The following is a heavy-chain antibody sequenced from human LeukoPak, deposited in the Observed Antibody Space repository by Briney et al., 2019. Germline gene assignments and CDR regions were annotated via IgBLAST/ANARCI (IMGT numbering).Heavy chain of an antibody. CDR1: GLAFSAYK. D-gene: IGHD2-15*01. CDR2: ISTDGYIT. J-gene: IGHJ4*02. Sequence: GGSLRLSCAASGLAFSAYKMHWVRQAPRKGLVWVSRISTDGYITDYADFVQGRFTASRDNTKNTWSLEMNSLRAEDTAVYYCVVGGSPGYWGQGTLVTVSS. CDR3: VVGGSPGY. V-gene: IGHV3-74*01.